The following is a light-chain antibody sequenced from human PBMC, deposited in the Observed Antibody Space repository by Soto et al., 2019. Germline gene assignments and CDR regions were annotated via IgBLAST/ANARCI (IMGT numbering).Light chain of an antibody. CDR2: KAS. CDR3: QHCDSYSQA. Sequence: DIQMTQAPSTLSGSVGDRVTITCRASQTISSWLAGYQQKPGKAPKLLIYKASTVKSGVPSRFSGSGSGTEFTLTISCLQPDYCATSYCQHCDSYSQAFGQGTQVELQ. V-gene: IGKV1-5*03. J-gene: IGKJ1*01. CDR1: QTISSW.